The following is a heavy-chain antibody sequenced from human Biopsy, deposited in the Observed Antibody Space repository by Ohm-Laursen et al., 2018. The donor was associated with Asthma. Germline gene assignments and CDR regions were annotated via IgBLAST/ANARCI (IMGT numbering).Heavy chain of an antibody. V-gene: IGHV1-24*01. CDR2: HDHEEGGT. J-gene: IGHJ4*02. Sequence: ASVKVSCKVSGYILTDLSMHRVRQAPGQGLEWMGGHDHEEGGTVNARRFQGRVTMTEDTSTDTAYMELSSLSSDDTAVYYCASDFPKDYVRYNFQFWGQGTLVTVSS. CDR1: GYILTDLS. CDR3: ASDFPKDYVRYNFQF. D-gene: IGHD4-17*01.